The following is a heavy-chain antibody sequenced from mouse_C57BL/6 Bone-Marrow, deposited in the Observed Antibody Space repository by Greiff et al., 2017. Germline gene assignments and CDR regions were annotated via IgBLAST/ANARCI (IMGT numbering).Heavy chain of an antibody. CDR3: ARSTIVTLLPMDY. V-gene: IGHV1-58*01. J-gene: IGHJ4*01. D-gene: IGHD2-5*01. CDR2: IYIGNGYT. Sequence: VQLKESGAELVRPGSSVKMSCKTSGYTFTSYGINWVKQRPGQGLEWIGYIYIGNGYTEYNEKFKGKATLTSYTSSSTAYMQLSSLTSADSAIYFCARSTIVTLLPMDYWGQGTSVTVSS. CDR1: GYTFTSYG.